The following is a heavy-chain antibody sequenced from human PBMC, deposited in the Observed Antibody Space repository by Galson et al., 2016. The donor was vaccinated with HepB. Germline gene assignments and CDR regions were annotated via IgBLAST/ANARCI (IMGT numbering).Heavy chain of an antibody. CDR1: GFTFDYHA. CDR3: AKGRWESTRGYFDC. V-gene: IGHV3-9*01. CDR2: IRRDGRSI. J-gene: IGHJ4*02. D-gene: IGHD1-26*01. Sequence: SLRLSCAASGFTFDYHAMHWVRQAPGKGLEWVSVIRRDGRSIGYADSVEGRFTISRDNAKKTLYLQMKCLRPEDTAVYYCAKGRWESTRGYFDCCGKGILVTVSS.